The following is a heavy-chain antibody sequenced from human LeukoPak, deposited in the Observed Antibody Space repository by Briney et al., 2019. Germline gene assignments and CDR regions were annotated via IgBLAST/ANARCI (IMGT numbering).Heavy chain of an antibody. CDR2: IIPILDAA. Sequence: SVKVSCKASGGTFNTYSITWVRQAPGQGLEWMGRIIPILDAADSAQKFQGRLTISADKSTSTVYMELSSLRSEGTAIYFCARFPVRGYTYGSVIHHMDVWGQGTTVTVSS. CDR1: GGTFNTYS. D-gene: IGHD5-18*01. V-gene: IGHV1-69*08. J-gene: IGHJ6*02. CDR3: ARFPVRGYTYGSVIHHMDV.